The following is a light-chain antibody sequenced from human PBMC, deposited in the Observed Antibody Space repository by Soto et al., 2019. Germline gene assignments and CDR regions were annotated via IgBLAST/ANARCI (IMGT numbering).Light chain of an antibody. V-gene: IGKV1-5*03. Sequence: EIQMTQSPSTLSGSVGDRVTITCRASQTISSWLAWYQQKPGKAPKLLIYKASTLKSGVPSRFSGSGSGTEFTLTISSLQPDDFATYYCQHYNSYSEAFSQGAK. CDR2: KAS. J-gene: IGKJ1*01. CDR3: QHYNSYSEA. CDR1: QTISSW.